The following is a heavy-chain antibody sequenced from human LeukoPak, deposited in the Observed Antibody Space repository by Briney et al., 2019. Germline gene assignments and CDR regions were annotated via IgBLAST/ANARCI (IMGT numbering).Heavy chain of an antibody. J-gene: IGHJ5*02. Sequence: GESLKISCQGSGYSFSTYWIGWVRQLPGEGLEWMGVIYPDDSDTRYSPSFQGQVTISADRSIRTAYLQWTSLKASDTAMYYCARQRGSSGTINWLDPWGQGILVTVSS. CDR1: GYSFSTYW. D-gene: IGHD3-10*01. CDR3: ARQRGSSGTINWLDP. V-gene: IGHV5-51*01. CDR2: IYPDDSDT.